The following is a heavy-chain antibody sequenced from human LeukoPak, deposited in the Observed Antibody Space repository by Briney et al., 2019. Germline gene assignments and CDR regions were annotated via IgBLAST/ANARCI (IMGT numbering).Heavy chain of an antibody. Sequence: KPSETLFLTCTVSGGSISSSSYYWGWIRQPPGKGLEWIGTIYYSGGTYYNPSLDSRVTISVDTSKNQFSLRLSSVTAADTAVYYCARHAYRSGWLDFWGQGTLVTVSS. D-gene: IGHD6-19*01. CDR3: ARHAYRSGWLDF. CDR2: IYYSGGT. V-gene: IGHV4-39*01. J-gene: IGHJ4*02. CDR1: GGSISSSSYY.